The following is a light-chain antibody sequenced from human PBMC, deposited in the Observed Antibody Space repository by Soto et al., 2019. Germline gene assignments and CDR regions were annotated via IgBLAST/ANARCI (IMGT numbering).Light chain of an antibody. CDR3: QQYYTNALS. J-gene: IGKJ4*01. CDR2: WAS. V-gene: IGKV4-1*01. Sequence: DIVMTQSPDSLAVSLGERATINCKSSQSVSYSSNNKNYLAWYQQKPGQPPKLLIYWASTRVSGVPDRFSGSGSGTDFTLTISSLQAEDVAVYYGQQYYTNALSVGGGTKVGVK. CDR1: QSVSYSSNNKNY.